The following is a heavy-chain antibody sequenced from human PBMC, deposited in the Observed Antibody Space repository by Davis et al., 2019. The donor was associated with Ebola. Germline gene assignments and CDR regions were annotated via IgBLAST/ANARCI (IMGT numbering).Heavy chain of an antibody. Sequence: GGSLRLSCAASGFTFSSYDMHWVRQATGKGLEWVSAIGTAGDTYYPGSAKGRFTISRENAKNSLYLQMNSLRAGDTAVYYCARELVVPAAIGGYYYYGMDVWGQGTTVTVSS. CDR1: GFTFSSYD. CDR3: ARELVVPAAIGGYYYYGMDV. CDR2: IGTAGDT. J-gene: IGHJ6*02. D-gene: IGHD2-2*02. V-gene: IGHV3-13*01.